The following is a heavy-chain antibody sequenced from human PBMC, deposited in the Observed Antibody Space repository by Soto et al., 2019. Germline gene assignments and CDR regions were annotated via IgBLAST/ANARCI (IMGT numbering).Heavy chain of an antibody. J-gene: IGHJ6*02. CDR3: ARLHCSCISTNCHGYYDMDV. CDR2: IYSSENT. D-gene: IGHD2-2*01. CDR1: SDSVGTNSYS. V-gene: IGHV4-39*01. Sequence: PSETLSLTCTVSSDSVGTNSYSWGWIRQSPGKGLEWIGTIYSSENTYYNPSLLSRVTISVDTSKNEFSLRLSSVTAADTAVYSCARLHCSCISTNCHGYYDMDVWRQGST.